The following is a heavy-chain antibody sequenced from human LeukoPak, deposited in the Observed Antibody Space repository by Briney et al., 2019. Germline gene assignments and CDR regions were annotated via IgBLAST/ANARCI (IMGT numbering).Heavy chain of an antibody. V-gene: IGHV3-30*18. CDR1: GFTFSTYG. Sequence: GRSLRLSCAASGFTFSTYGLHWVRQAPGKGLEWVAVMSYDGNNKYYADSVKGRFTISRDNSKNTLYLQMNSLRAEDTAVYYCAKDLYGSPEIDYWGQGTLVTVSS. D-gene: IGHD1-26*01. CDR2: MSYDGNNK. CDR3: AKDLYGSPEIDY. J-gene: IGHJ4*02.